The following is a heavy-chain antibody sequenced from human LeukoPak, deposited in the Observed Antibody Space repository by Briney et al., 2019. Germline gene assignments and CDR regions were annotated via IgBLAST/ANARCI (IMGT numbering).Heavy chain of an antibody. CDR1: GFTFTTYG. V-gene: IGHV3-23*01. CDR2: ISDSGGST. D-gene: IGHD2-15*01. CDR3: AKLSGSSCYSPGSY. J-gene: IGHJ4*02. Sequence: LGGSLRLPCAASGFTFTTYGMSWVRQAPGKGLEWVSVISDSGGSTYYADSVKGRFTISRDNSKNTLYLQMNSLRADDTAVYYCAKLSGSSCYSPGSYWGQGTLVTVSS.